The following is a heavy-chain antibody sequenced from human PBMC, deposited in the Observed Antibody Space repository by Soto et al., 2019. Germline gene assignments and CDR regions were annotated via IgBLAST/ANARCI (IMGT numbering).Heavy chain of an antibody. CDR3: ARAGQHDDRSGYAS. D-gene: IGHD3-22*01. CDR1: GYSFGTSG. Sequence: QVKLVQSGTEVKKPGASMKVSCKASGYSFGTSGISWVRQSPGQGLEWMGWISAYNGNTNYEQKLQERVTMTTDTSTNTDYLELRSLRSDDTAVYYCARAGQHDDRSGYASWGQGTLVT. CDR2: ISAYNGNT. J-gene: IGHJ4*02. V-gene: IGHV1-18*01.